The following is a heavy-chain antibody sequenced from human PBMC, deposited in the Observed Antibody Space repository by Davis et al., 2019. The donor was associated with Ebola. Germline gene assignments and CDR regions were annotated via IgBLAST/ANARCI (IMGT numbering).Heavy chain of an antibody. Sequence: LSLTCAGSGFRFRDYGMHWVRQTPGKGLEWVAVISYDSRQESFSDSVRGRFTVSRDNSKKMFYLQMNSLRVEDTALYYCARDRGSDWYFDLWGQGTLVTVSS. CDR3: ARDRGSDWYFDL. D-gene: IGHD3-9*01. CDR1: GFRFRDYG. V-gene: IGHV3-30*03. J-gene: IGHJ4*02. CDR2: ISYDSRQE.